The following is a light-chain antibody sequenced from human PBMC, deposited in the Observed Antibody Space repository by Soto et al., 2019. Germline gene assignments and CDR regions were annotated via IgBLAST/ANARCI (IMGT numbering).Light chain of an antibody. CDR1: ESISTY. CDR2: DAS. V-gene: IGKV3-11*01. CDR3: QQRSSGVT. J-gene: IGKJ5*01. Sequence: EIVLTQSPATLSLSPEARATLSCRASESISTYLGWYQQKPGQAPRPLISDASNRATGIPARFRGSGSGTEFVLTSNRLEAEDSAGYFCQQRSSGVTFGRGARLDIK.